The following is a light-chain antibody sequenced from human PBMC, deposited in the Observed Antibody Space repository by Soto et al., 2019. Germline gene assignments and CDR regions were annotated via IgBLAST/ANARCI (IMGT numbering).Light chain of an antibody. Sequence: QSVLTQPPSASGTPGQRVTISCFGSSSNIGSNAVNWYQQLPGTAPKLLIHSNNQRPSGVPDRFSGSKSGTSASLAISGLQSEDEADYYCAAWDDSLNGPVFGGGTKLTVL. CDR1: SSNIGSNA. J-gene: IGLJ2*01. CDR3: AAWDDSLNGPV. V-gene: IGLV1-44*01. CDR2: SNN.